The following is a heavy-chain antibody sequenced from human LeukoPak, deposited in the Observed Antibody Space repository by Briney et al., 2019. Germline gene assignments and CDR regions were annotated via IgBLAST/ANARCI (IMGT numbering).Heavy chain of an antibody. D-gene: IGHD3-22*01. CDR1: GGTFSSYA. CDR3: ARVFDYYDSSGYALSD. V-gene: IGHV1-69*04. J-gene: IGHJ4*02. CDR2: IIPILGIA. Sequence: SVKVSCKASGGTFSSYAISWVRQAPGQGLEWMGRIIPILGIANYAQKFQGRVTITADKSTSTAYMELSSLRSKDTAVYYCARVFDYYDSSGYALSDWGQGTLVTVSS.